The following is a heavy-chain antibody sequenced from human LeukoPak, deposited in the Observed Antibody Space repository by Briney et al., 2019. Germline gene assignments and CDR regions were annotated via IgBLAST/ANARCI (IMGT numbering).Heavy chain of an antibody. Sequence: GGSLRLSCAASGFTFDDYGMSWVRQVPGKGLEWVSGINWSGGSTGYADSVKGRFTISRDNATNSLYLQMNSLRAEDTAVYYCARDFKTILGVVDYWGQGTLVTVSS. CDR1: GFTFDDYG. CDR2: INWSGGST. CDR3: ARDFKTILGVVDY. V-gene: IGHV3-20*04. J-gene: IGHJ4*02. D-gene: IGHD3-3*01.